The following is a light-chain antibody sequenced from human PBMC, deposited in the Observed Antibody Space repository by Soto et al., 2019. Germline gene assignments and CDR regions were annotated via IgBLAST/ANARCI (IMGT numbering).Light chain of an antibody. CDR2: GNN. V-gene: IGLV1-40*01. CDR3: QSYDSSLSGYV. J-gene: IGLJ1*01. CDR1: SPNIGAGYE. Sequence: QSVLTQPSSLSGGPGQRVTISCTGSSPNIGAGYEVHWYQQLPGTAPKLLIYGNNNRPSGVPDRFSGSKSGTSASLAITGLQAEDEADYYCQSYDSSLSGYVFGIGTKVTVL.